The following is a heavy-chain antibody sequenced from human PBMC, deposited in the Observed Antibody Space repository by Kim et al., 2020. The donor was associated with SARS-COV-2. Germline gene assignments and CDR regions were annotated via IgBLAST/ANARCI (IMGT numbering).Heavy chain of an antibody. J-gene: IGHJ5*02. CDR2: MNPNSGNT. CDR3: ARSVSSRWYLNVWFDP. Sequence: ASVKVSCKASGYTFTSYDINWVRQATGQGLEWMGWMNPNSGNTGYAQKFQGRVTMTRNTSISTAYMELSSLRSEDTAVYYCARSVSSRWYLNVWFDPWGQGDLVSVSS. D-gene: IGHD6-13*01. V-gene: IGHV1-8*01. CDR1: GYTFTSYD.